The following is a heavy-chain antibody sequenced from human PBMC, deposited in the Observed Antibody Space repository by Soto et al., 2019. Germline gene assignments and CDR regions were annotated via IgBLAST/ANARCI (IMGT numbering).Heavy chain of an antibody. J-gene: IGHJ3*02. CDR1: GYTFTGYY. CDR3: AREGRYCSGGSCHSSAFDI. Sequence: QVQLVQSGAEVKKPGASVKVSCKASGYTFTGYYMHWVRQAPGQGLEWMGWINPNSGGTNYAQKFQGRVTMTRDTSNSTAYMELSRLRSDDTAVYYCAREGRYCSGGSCHSSAFDIWGQGTMVTVSS. CDR2: INPNSGGT. V-gene: IGHV1-2*02. D-gene: IGHD2-15*01.